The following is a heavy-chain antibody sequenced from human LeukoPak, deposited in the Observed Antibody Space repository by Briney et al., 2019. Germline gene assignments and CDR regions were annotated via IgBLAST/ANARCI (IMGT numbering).Heavy chain of an antibody. CDR3: AGSDYGGKLDY. V-gene: IGHV4-30-2*01. CDR2: IYPSGST. D-gene: IGHD4-23*01. J-gene: IGHJ4*02. CDR1: GGSISSGGYS. Sequence: SETLSLTCAASGGSISSGGYSWTWIRQPPGKGLECIGYIYPSGSTYYNPSLKSRGTISVDRSKNQLSLRLSSVTAADTAVYYCAGSDYGGKLDYWGQGILVTVSS.